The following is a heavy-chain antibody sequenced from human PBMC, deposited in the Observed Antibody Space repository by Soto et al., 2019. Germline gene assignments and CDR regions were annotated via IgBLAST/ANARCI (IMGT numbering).Heavy chain of an antibody. V-gene: IGHV4-59*01. D-gene: IGHD2-15*01. Sequence: PSETLSLTCTVSGGSISSYYWSWIRQPPGKGLEWIGYIYYSGSTNYNPSLKSRVTISVDTSKNQFSLKLSSVTAADTAVYYCARDPVVVAATHHNWFDPWGQGTLVTVSS. CDR1: GGSISSYY. J-gene: IGHJ5*02. CDR2: IYYSGST. CDR3: ARDPVVVAATHHNWFDP.